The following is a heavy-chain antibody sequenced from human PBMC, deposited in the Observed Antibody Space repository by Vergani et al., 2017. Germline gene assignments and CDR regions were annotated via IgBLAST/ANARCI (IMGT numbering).Heavy chain of an antibody. D-gene: IGHD2-2*01. CDR1: GFTFSSYA. CDR2: ISGSGGST. CDR3: EKDGGYCSSTSCEPDAFDI. V-gene: IGHV3-23*01. Sequence: EVQLLESGGGLVQPGGSLRLSCAASGFTFSSYAMSWVRQAPGKGLEWVSAISGSGGSTYYADSVKGRFTISRDNSKNTLYLQMNSLRAEDTAVYYCEKDGGYCSSTSCEPDAFDIWGQGTMVTVSS. J-gene: IGHJ3*02.